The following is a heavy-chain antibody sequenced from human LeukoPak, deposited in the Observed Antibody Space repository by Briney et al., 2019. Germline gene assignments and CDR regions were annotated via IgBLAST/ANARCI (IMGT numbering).Heavy chain of an antibody. CDR2: IIPILGIA. CDR3: ARDRGSSWFRVDDAFDI. V-gene: IGHV1-69*04. D-gene: IGHD6-13*01. J-gene: IGHJ3*02. CDR1: GGTFSSYA. Sequence: SVKVSCKASGGTFSSYAISWVRQAPGQGLEWMGRIIPILGIANYAQKFQGRVTITADKSTSTAYMELSSLRSEDTAVYYCARDRGSSWFRVDDAFDIWGQGTMVTVSS.